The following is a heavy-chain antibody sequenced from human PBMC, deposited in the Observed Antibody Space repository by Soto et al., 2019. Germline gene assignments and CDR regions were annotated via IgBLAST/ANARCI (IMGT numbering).Heavy chain of an antibody. CDR3: ASRYGSGYRAFDY. J-gene: IGHJ4*02. CDR1: GDTFNFYS. CDR2: VNPIVSMS. D-gene: IGHD3-10*01. Sequence: QVQLVQSGAEVKRPGSSVKVSCKASGDTFNFYSINWVRQAPGLGLEWMGRVNPIVSMSNYAQKFQGRVTMTANKPTSPAYMELSSLRSEDTAIYSCASRYGSGYRAFDYWGQGALVTVSS. V-gene: IGHV1-69*02.